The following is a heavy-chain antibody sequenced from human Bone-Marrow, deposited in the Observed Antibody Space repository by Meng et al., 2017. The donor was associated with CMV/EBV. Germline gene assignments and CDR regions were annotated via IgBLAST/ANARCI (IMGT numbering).Heavy chain of an antibody. CDR2: INHSGST. Sequence: SETLSLTCAVYGGSFSGYYWSWVRQPPGKGLEWIGEINHSGSTNYNPSLKSRVTISVDTSKNQFSLKLSSVTAADTAVYYCAREGATARDFDYCGQGTLVTVSS. CDR3: AREGATARDFDY. D-gene: IGHD1-26*01. CDR1: GGSFSGYY. V-gene: IGHV4-34*01. J-gene: IGHJ4*02.